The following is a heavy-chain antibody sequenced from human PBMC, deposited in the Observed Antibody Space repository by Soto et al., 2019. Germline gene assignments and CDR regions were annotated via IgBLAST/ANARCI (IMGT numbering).Heavy chain of an antibody. V-gene: IGHV3-30*03. Sequence: GGSLSLSCAASGLTSCSYGMHWVRQAPDKGLEWVAVISYDGSNKYYADSVKGRFTISRDNSKNTLYLQMNSLRAEDTAVYYCARDSEWGLLLVQYFVKWGQGALVTISS. CDR3: ARDSEWGLLLVQYFVK. CDR1: GLTSCSYG. J-gene: IGHJ4*02. D-gene: IGHD1-26*01. CDR2: ISYDGSNK.